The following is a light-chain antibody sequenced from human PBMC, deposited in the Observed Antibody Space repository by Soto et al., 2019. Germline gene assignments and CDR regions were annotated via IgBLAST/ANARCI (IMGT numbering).Light chain of an antibody. Sequence: IQLTQSPSSLSASVGDRVTITCRASQGISSYLAWYQQKPGKAPKLLIYAASTFQSGVPSRFSGSGSGTDFTLTISSLQPEDFATYYCQQLNSYPLAFGQGTKVDIK. CDR1: QGISSY. V-gene: IGKV1-9*01. J-gene: IGKJ1*01. CDR3: QQLNSYPLA. CDR2: AAS.